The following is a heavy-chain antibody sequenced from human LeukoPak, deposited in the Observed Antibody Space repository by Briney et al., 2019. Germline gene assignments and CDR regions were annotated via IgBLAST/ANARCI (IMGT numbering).Heavy chain of an antibody. J-gene: IGHJ3*02. D-gene: IGHD5-18*01. CDR1: GFTFSTYA. V-gene: IGHV3-30*04. Sequence: GGSLRLSCAASGFTFSTYAMHWVRQAPGKGLEWVAVISYDGSSKYYADSVKGRFTISRDNSKNTLYLQMNSLRTEDTAVYYCARARRSYGYGDVFDIWGKGTMVTVSS. CDR3: ARARRSYGYGDVFDI. CDR2: ISYDGSSK.